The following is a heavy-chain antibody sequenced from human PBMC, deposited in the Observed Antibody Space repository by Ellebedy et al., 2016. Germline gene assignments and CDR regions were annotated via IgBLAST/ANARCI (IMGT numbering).Heavy chain of an antibody. CDR1: GFSFSSYG. J-gene: IGHJ4*02. CDR2: IRYDGSNK. Sequence: GESLKISXAASGFSFSSYGMYWVRQAPGKGLEWVAVIRYDGSNKYYADSVKGRFTISRDNSKNTLYLQMNSLRAEDTALYYCAREGGIFGLDYWGQGTLVTVSS. CDR3: AREGGIFGLDY. V-gene: IGHV3-33*01. D-gene: IGHD3-3*02.